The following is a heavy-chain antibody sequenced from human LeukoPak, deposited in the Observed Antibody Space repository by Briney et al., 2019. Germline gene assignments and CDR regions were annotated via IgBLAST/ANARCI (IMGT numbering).Heavy chain of an antibody. D-gene: IGHD3-10*01. J-gene: IGHJ4*02. CDR2: ISGSGGST. CDR3: AKRGVVIRVILVGFHKEAYYFDS. V-gene: IGHV3-23*01. CDR1: GITLSNYG. Sequence: GGSLRLSCAVSGITLSNYGMSWVRQAPGKGLEWVAGISGSGGSTNYADSVKGRFTISRDSAKNTLYPQMNRLRAGDTAVYFCAKRGVVIRVILVGFHKEAYYFDSWGQGALVTVSS.